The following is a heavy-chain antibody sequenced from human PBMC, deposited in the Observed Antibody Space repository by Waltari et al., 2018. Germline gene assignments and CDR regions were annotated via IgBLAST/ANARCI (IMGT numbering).Heavy chain of an antibody. CDR2: IYYSGST. D-gene: IGHD6-6*01. CDR1: GGSISSYY. J-gene: IGHJ4*02. V-gene: IGHV4-59*01. Sequence: QVQLQESGPGLVKPSETLSLTCTVSGGSISSYYWSWIRQPPGKGLDWIGYIYYSGSTNYNPASKSGFTISVDTSKNQFSLKLSSVTAADTAVYYCARVEPSSSPTKFDYWGQGTLVTVSS. CDR3: ARVEPSSSPTKFDY.